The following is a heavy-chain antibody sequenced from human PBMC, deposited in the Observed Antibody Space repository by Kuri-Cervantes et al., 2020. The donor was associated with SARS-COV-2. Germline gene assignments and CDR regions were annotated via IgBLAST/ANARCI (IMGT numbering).Heavy chain of an antibody. Sequence: GESLKISCADSGFTFSSYSMSWVRQAPGKGLEWVSYISSSSSYIYYADSLKGRFTISRDNAKNPLYLQMNSLRAEDTAVYYCAKDLSGSFAFDYWGQGTLVTVSS. V-gene: IGHV3-21*01. D-gene: IGHD1-26*01. CDR2: ISSSSSYI. CDR1: GFTFSSYS. J-gene: IGHJ4*02. CDR3: AKDLSGSFAFDY.